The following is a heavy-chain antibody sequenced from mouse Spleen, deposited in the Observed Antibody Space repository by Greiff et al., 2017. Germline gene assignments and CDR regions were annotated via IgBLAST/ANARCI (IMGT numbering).Heavy chain of an antibody. D-gene: IGHD2-1*01. J-gene: IGHJ2*01. V-gene: IGHV1-42*01. CDR1: GYSFTGYY. CDR2: INPSTGGT. CDR3: ARDYYGMGGY. Sequence: EVMLVESGPELVKPGASVKISCKASGYSFTGYYMNWVKQSPEKSLEWIGEINPSTGGTTYNQKFKAKATLTVDKSSSTAYMQLKSLTSEDSAVYYCARDYYGMGGYWGQGTTLTVSS.